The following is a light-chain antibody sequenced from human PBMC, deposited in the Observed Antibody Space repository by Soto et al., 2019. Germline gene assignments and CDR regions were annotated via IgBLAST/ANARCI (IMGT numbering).Light chain of an antibody. Sequence: SYELTQPPSVSVAPGQTARITCGGNNIGSKSVNWHQQKPGQAPVLVVYDDSGRPSGISERFSGSNSGNTATLTISRVEAGDEADYYCQVWDSSSDHVVFGGGTQLTVL. V-gene: IGLV3-21*02. CDR1: NIGSKS. CDR2: DDS. CDR3: QVWDSSSDHVV. J-gene: IGLJ2*01.